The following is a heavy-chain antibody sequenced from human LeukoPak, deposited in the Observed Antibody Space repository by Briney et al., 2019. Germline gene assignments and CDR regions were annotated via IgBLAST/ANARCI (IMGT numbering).Heavy chain of an antibody. D-gene: IGHD1-26*01. V-gene: IGHV1-69*04. CDR1: GGTFSSYA. CDR3: ARGGNSGSYHYYYYGMDV. Sequence: SVKVSCKASGGTFSSYAISWVRQAPGQGLEWMGRIIPILGIANYAQKFQGRVTITADKSTGTAYMELSSLRSEDTAVYYCARGGNSGSYHYYYYGMDVWGQGTTVTVSS. J-gene: IGHJ6*02. CDR2: IIPILGIA.